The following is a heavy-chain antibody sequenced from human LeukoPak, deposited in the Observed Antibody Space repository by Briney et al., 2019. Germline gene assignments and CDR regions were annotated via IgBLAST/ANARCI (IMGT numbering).Heavy chain of an antibody. CDR2: IYHSGST. J-gene: IGHJ4*02. CDR1: GGSISSSNW. Sequence: SETLSLTCAVSGGSISSSNWWSWVRQPPGKGLEWIGEIYHSGSTNYNPSLKSRVTISVDKSKNQFSLKLSSVTAADTAVYYCARGDDILTGYYGRFFDYWGQGTLVTVSS. D-gene: IGHD3-9*01. CDR3: ARGDDILTGYYGRFFDY. V-gene: IGHV4-4*02.